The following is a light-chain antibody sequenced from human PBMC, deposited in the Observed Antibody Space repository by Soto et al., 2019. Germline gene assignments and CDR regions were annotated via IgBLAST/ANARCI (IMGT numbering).Light chain of an antibody. J-gene: IGKJ1*01. CDR3: QKYNSAPWT. Sequence: DIPMTQSPSSLSASVGDRVTITRRASQGISNYLAWYQQKPGKVPKLLIYAASPLQYGVPSRLSRSESGTNLTLTISSRQPEDVATYYCQKYNSAPWTFGQGTKVEIK. V-gene: IGKV1-27*01. CDR1: QGISNY. CDR2: AAS.